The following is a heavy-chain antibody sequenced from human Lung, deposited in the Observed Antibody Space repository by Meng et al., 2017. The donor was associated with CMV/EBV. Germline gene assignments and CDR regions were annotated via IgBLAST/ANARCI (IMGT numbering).Heavy chain of an antibody. CDR3: AKDSLTTYNWFDP. Sequence: TSGFTCTQYPRTCVRRAPGKGLEWLSGISNSGAATYYADAVKGRFTISRDNTKNTLYLQMHSLRVEDSALYYCAKDSLTTYNWFDPWGQGTLVTVSS. D-gene: IGHD4-17*01. J-gene: IGHJ5*02. V-gene: IGHV3-23*01. CDR1: GFTCTQYP. CDR2: ISNSGAAT.